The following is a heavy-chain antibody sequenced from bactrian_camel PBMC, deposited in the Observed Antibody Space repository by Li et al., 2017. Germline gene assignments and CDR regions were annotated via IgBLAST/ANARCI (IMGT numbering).Heavy chain of an antibody. CDR3: AAGEVCYGSSWWSYNY. CDR2: LEIRGGST. D-gene: IGHD6*01. CDR1: GYTYSSSC. Sequence: VQLVESGGGSVQAGGSLRLSCATSGYTYSSSCIGWFRQAPGKEREGVASLEIRGGSTDYADSVKGRFTISQDSAKKTMYLQMNNLRPEDTAMYYCAAGEVCYGSSWWSYNYWGQGTQVTVS. J-gene: IGHJ4*01. V-gene: IGHV3S40*01.